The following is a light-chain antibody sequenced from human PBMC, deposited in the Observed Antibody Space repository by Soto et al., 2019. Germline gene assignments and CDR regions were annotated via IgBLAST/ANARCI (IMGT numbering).Light chain of an antibody. CDR2: AAS. J-gene: IGKJ1*01. Sequence: DVQLTQSPSSLSASVEDRISITCRASQGINSYVAWYQQKPGRRPTILIYAASTLESGVPSRFSGSGSDTDFTLTISGLQPEDAGIYYCQNYKSLSRRFGRAFGQGTKVEIK. CDR1: QGINSY. V-gene: IGKV1-27*01. CDR3: QNYKSLSRRFGRA.